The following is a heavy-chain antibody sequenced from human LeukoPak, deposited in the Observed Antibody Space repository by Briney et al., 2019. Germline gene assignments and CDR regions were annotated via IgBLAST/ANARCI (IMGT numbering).Heavy chain of an antibody. CDR3: ARGYCSGGSCYYFDY. J-gene: IGHJ4*02. D-gene: IGHD2-15*01. CDR2: ISYDGSNK. V-gene: IGHV3-30-3*01. Sequence: GGSLRLSCAASGFTFSSYAMHWVRQAPGKGLEWVAVISYDGSNKYYADSVKGRFTISRDNSKNTLYLQMNSLRAEDTAVYYCARGYCSGGSCYYFDYWGQGTLVTV. CDR1: GFTFSSYA.